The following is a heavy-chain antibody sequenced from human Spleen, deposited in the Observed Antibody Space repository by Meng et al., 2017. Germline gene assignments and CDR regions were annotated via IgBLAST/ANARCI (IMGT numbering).Heavy chain of an antibody. Sequence: GQWVESGVEVKTPGASMKVSCKASGYTFTAYWIRWVRQAPGQGPEWMGRIDPKSDNTHYAQKFQGRVTMTRDTSISTAYMELSGLRSDDTAVYYCARDEDISAAGYLLGDFWGQGTLVTVSS. V-gene: IGHV1-2*06. J-gene: IGHJ4*02. CDR1: GYTFTAYW. D-gene: IGHD6-13*01. CDR3: ARDEDISAAGYLLGDF. CDR2: IDPKSDNT.